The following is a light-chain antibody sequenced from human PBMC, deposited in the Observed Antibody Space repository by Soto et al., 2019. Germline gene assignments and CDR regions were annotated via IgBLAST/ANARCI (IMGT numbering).Light chain of an antibody. Sequence: DIVMIQSPLSLPVTPGEPASISCRSSQSLLHSNGYNYLDWYLQKPGQSPQVLIYLGSNRASGVPDRFSGSGSGTDFTLKISRVEAEDVGVYYCMEALQTPWTFGQGTKVEIK. J-gene: IGKJ1*01. CDR1: QSLLHSNGYNY. V-gene: IGKV2-28*01. CDR3: MEALQTPWT. CDR2: LGS.